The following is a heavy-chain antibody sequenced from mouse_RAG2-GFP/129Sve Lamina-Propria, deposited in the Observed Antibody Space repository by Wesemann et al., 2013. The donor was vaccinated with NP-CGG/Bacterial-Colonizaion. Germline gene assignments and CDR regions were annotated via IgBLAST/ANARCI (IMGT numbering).Heavy chain of an antibody. CDR2: GNGAT. Sequence: GNGATSYNQKFKGKATLTVDKSSSTAYMQLSSLTSEDSAVYFCARGTGTLFDYWGQGTTLTVSS. CDR3: ARGTGTLFDY. D-gene: IGHD4-1*01. V-gene: IGHV1-12*01. J-gene: IGHJ2*01.